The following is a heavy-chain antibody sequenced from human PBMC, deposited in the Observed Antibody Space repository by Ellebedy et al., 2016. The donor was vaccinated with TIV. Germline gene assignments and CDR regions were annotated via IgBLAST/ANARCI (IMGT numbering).Heavy chain of an antibody. J-gene: IGHJ4*02. CDR3: ARARNRGWLHTPDY. D-gene: IGHD6-19*01. CDR2: INPSVGST. V-gene: IGHV1-46*04. Sequence: AASVTVSCKASGYTFTSYFMHWVRQAPGQGLERMGIINPSVGSTTYAQKLQGRVTMTRDTSTSTVYMELSSLSSEDTAVYYCARARNRGWLHTPDYWGQGTLVTVSS. CDR1: GYTFTSYF.